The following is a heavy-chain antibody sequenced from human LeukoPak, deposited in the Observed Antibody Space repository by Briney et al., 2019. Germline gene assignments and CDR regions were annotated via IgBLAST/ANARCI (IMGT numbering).Heavy chain of an antibody. CDR3: AKFDTVMINHDAFDI. CDR1: GFMFSSYG. V-gene: IGHV3-30*02. Sequence: GGSLRLACTASGFMFSSYGMHWVRQTPGKGLDWMAYIQHDGSGQFYADSVKGRFTISRDNSKNTVYLQMNSLRVEDTALYYCAKFDTVMINHDAFDIWGLGTMVTVSS. CDR2: IQHDGSGQ. D-gene: IGHD3-16*01. J-gene: IGHJ3*02.